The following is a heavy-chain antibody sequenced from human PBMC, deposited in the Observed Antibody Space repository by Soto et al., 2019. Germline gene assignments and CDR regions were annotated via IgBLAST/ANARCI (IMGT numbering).Heavy chain of an antibody. CDR2: ISPYNDYT. CDR1: GYTFIRYG. Sequence: QVQLVQSGAEVKKPGASVKVSCKAAGYTFIRYGIAWVRQAPGQGLEWMGWISPYNDYTVYAQKFQGRVSMTADTSTRTVYMNLRGLKSDDTAVYYCARGGYYDNSWGKLSHYGLDVWGQGTSVSVSS. V-gene: IGHV1-18*01. D-gene: IGHD3-16*01. J-gene: IGHJ6*02. CDR3: ARGGYYDNSWGKLSHYGLDV.